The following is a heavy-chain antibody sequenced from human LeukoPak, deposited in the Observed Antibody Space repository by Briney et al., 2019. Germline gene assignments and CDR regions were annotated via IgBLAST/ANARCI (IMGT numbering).Heavy chain of an antibody. CDR3: ARDGYYYDSGLDS. Sequence: GGSLRLSCAASEFTFSNYAIHWVRQAPGKGLEWVTIISDDGSDKYYADSVKGRFTISRDNSKNTVYLHMNSLRDDDTAVYYCARDGYYYDSGLDSWGQGTLVTVSS. D-gene: IGHD3-22*01. V-gene: IGHV3-30*04. CDR2: ISDDGSDK. CDR1: EFTFSNYA. J-gene: IGHJ4*02.